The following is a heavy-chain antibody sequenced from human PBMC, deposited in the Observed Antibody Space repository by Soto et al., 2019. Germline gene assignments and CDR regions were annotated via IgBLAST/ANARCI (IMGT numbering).Heavy chain of an antibody. CDR3: ARLTEGSYYYGMDL. V-gene: IGHV4-59*08. CDR1: GGSIRSYY. CDR2: IYSSGST. Sequence: QVQLQESGPGLVKPSETLSLTCTVSGGSIRSYYWNWIRQPPGKGLEWIGYIYSSGSTNYNPSLKSRVTISVDTSKNQFSLRLTSVTAADTAMYHCARLTEGSYYYGMDLWGQGTTVTVSS. J-gene: IGHJ6*02. D-gene: IGHD3-16*01.